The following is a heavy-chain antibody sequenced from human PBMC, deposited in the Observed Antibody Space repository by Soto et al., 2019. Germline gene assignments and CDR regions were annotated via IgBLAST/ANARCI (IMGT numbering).Heavy chain of an antibody. J-gene: IGHJ4*02. CDR1: GDSIASAPYY. V-gene: IGHV4-39*01. CDR3: APQSYLRYGYVTFDF. CDR2: ISHSGSN. D-gene: IGHD3-16*02. Sequence: QVQLQESGPGNVKPSETLSLTCTVSGDSIASAPYYWGWVRQPPGKGLEWIGGISHSGSNFYSPALKSRLTLSVDTSRNQFSLRLSSVTAADTAFYYCAPQSYLRYGYVTFDFWGQGTLVAVSS.